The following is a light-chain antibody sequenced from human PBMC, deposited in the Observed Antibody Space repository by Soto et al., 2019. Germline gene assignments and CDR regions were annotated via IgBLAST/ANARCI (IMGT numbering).Light chain of an antibody. V-gene: IGLV2-14*01. Sequence: QSALTQPASVSGSPGQSITISCTGTSSDVGGYNYASWYQQHPGKAPKLMIYEVSNRPSGDSNRFSGSKSGNTASLTISGLQAEDEADYYCSSYTSSSTPFYVFGTGTKVIVL. CDR1: SSDVGGYNY. CDR3: SSYTSSSTPFYV. CDR2: EVS. J-gene: IGLJ1*01.